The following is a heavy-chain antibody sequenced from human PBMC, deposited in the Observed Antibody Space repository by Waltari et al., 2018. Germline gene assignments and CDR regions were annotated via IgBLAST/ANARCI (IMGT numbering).Heavy chain of an antibody. CDR2: INPSGGGT. Sequence: QVQLVQSGAEVKKPGASVKVSCKASGYPFTSYYMHWVRPAPGQGLEGMGIINPSGGGTRYEQKVQGRGTRTRETSTSTVYMELSSLRSEDTATYYCAHSPHFSDSSSWEIQSQPLDYWGQGTLVTVSS. D-gene: IGHD6-13*01. V-gene: IGHV1-46*01. CDR1: GYPFTSYY. CDR3: AHSPHFSDSSSWEIQSQPLDY. J-gene: IGHJ4*02.